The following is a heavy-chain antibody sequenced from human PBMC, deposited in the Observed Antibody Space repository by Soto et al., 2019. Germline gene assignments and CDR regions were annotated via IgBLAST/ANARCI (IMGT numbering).Heavy chain of an antibody. J-gene: IGHJ4*02. D-gene: IGHD3-10*01. Sequence: GESLKISCKGSGYSFTTYWIGWVRQMPGKGLEWMGIIYPGDSDTRYSPSFQGQVTISADKSISTAYLQWSSLKASDTAMYYCARERAYSYGSGSYPGYWGQGTVVTVSS. CDR3: ARERAYSYGSGSYPGY. CDR1: GYSFTTYW. CDR2: IYPGDSDT. V-gene: IGHV5-51*01.